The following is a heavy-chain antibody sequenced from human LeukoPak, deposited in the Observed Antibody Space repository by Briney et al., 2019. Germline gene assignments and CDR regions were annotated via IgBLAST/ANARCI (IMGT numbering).Heavy chain of an antibody. D-gene: IGHD6-13*01. CDR1: GGSISSGGYY. J-gene: IGHJ4*02. CDR3: ATWYSSSWYFDY. V-gene: IGHV4-31*03. CDR2: IYYSGST. Sequence: SETLSLTCTVSGGSISSGGYYWSWIRQHPGKGLEWIGYIYYSGSTYYNPSLKSRVTISVDTSKNQFSLKLSSVTAADTAVYYCATWYSSSWYFDYWGQGTLVTVSS.